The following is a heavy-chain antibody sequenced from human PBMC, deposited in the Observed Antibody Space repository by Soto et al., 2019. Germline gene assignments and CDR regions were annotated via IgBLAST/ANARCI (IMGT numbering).Heavy chain of an antibody. CDR1: GGTFSSYA. D-gene: IGHD2-21*02. J-gene: IGHJ4*02. CDR2: IIPIFGTA. CDR3: ATQSCRYGGNSPAPFDY. Sequence: QVQLVQSGAEVKKPGSSVKVSCKASGGTFSSYAISWVRQAPGQGLEWMGGIIPIFGTANYAQKFQGRVTITADEPTSTAYMELSSRRSEDTAVYYCATQSCRYGGNSPAPFDYWGQGTLVTVSS. V-gene: IGHV1-69*01.